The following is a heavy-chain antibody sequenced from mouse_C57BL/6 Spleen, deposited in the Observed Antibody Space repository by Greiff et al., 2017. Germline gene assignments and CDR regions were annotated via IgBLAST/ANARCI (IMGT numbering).Heavy chain of an antibody. D-gene: IGHD3-2*02. Sequence: EVQLVESGGGLVKPGGSLKLSCAASGFTFSSYAMSWVRQTPEKRLEWVATISDGGSYTYYPDNVKGRFTISRDNAKNNLYLQMSHLKSEDTAVYYCAKVQLRRLYAMDYWGQGTSVTVSS. CDR2: ISDGGSYT. CDR3: AKVQLRRLYAMDY. V-gene: IGHV5-4*01. J-gene: IGHJ4*01. CDR1: GFTFSSYA.